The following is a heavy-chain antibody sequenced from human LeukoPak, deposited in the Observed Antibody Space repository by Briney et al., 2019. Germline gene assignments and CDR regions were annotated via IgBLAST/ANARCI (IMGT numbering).Heavy chain of an antibody. CDR3: ARGNRLYTSSWYYLAFDI. CDR2: MNPISGYT. D-gene: IGHD6-13*01. CDR1: GYTFTSYD. Sequence: ASVKVSCKASGYTFTSYDINWVRQATGQGLEWMGWMNPISGYTGNAQKFQGRVTMTRNTSISTAYMELSSLRSEDTAVYYCARGNRLYTSSWYYLAFDIWGQGTMVTVSS. V-gene: IGHV1-8*01. J-gene: IGHJ3*02.